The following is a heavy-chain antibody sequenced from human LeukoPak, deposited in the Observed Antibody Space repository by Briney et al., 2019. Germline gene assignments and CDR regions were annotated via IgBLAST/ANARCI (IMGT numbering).Heavy chain of an antibody. CDR2: IGGRGDGI. CDR1: GFTFSDYS. J-gene: IGHJ4*02. V-gene: IGHV3-48*01. CDR3: ARSTSGTFDY. Sequence: GGSLRLSCAASGFTFSDYSMNWVRQAPGKGLEWISYIGGRGDGISYADSVKGRFTISRDNDKRLLYLQMDSLRAGDTAIYYCARSTSGTFDYWGQGMLVTVSS. D-gene: IGHD6-13*01.